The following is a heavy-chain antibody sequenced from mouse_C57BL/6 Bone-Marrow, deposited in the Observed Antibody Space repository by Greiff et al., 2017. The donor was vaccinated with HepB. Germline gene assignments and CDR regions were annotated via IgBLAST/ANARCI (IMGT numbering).Heavy chain of an antibody. Sequence: QVQLQQSGAELARPGASVKLSCKASGYTFTSYGISWVKQRTGQGLEWIGEIYPRSGNTYYNEKFKGKATLTADKSSSTAYMELRSLTSEDSAVYFCARGEIFGIYYDYPFDYWGQGTTLTVSS. J-gene: IGHJ2*01. D-gene: IGHD2-4*01. CDR2: IYPRSGNT. V-gene: IGHV1-81*01. CDR3: ARGEIFGIYYDYPFDY. CDR1: GYTFTSYG.